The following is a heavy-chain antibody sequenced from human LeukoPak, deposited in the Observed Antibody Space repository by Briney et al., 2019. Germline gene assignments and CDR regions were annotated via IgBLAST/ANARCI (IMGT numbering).Heavy chain of an antibody. CDR3: AELGITMIGGV. J-gene: IGHJ6*04. D-gene: IGHD3-10*02. V-gene: IGHV3-48*04. CDR2: ISDSGRTI. CDR1: GFTLSSYT. Sequence: PGGSLRLSCAASGFTLSSYTMNWVRQAPGKGLEWFSYISDSGRTIYYADSVKGRFTISGDNAKNSLYLQMNSLRAEDTAVYYCAELGITMIGGVWGKGTTVTISS.